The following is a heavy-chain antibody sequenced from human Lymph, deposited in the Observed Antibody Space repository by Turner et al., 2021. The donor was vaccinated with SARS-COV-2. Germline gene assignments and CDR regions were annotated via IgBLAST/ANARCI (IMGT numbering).Heavy chain of an antibody. CDR1: GFPFSSSG. V-gene: IGHV3-33*01. Sequence: QVQLVESGGGVLQPGGALRLSCAASGFPFSSSGMHWVRQAPGKGMEWVAVKWDDGSNKYYADPMKGRFTISRDNSNNTLYLKMNTVRAADTAVYYCARDWGVGAAGKAYCYGMDVWGQGTTVTVSS. CDR2: KWDDGSNK. CDR3: ARDWGVGAAGKAYCYGMDV. D-gene: IGHD6-13*01. J-gene: IGHJ6*02.